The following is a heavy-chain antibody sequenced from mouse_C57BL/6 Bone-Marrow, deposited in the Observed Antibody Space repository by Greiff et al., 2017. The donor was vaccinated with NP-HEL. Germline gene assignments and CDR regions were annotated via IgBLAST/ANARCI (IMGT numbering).Heavy chain of an antibody. CDR3: ARAGSSHWYFDV. V-gene: IGHV3-3*01. D-gene: IGHD1-1*01. Sequence: VQLKESGPSLVRPSQTLSLTCTVTGFSINSDCYWIWIRQFPGNQLEYIGYTFYSGITYYNPSLESRTYITRDKSKNQCSLKLSSGNTEDTATYYCARAGSSHWYFDVWGTGTTVTVSS. J-gene: IGHJ1*03. CDR1: GFSINSDCY. CDR2: TFYSGIT.